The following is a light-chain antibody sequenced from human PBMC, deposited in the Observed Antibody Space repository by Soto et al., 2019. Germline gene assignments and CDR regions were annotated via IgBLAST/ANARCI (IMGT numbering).Light chain of an antibody. CDR3: QQYTDWPLT. V-gene: IGKV3-20*01. Sequence: EVVMTQSPATLSVSPGERATLPCRASQSVTSNYLAWYQQKPGQAPRLLIYGISTRATGVPDRFSGSGSGTDFTLTISRLEPEDFAVYYCQQYTDWPLTFGQGTKV. CDR1: QSVTSNY. J-gene: IGKJ1*01. CDR2: GIS.